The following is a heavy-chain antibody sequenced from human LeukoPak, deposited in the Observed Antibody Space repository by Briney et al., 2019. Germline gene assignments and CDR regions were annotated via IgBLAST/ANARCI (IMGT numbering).Heavy chain of an antibody. Sequence: GGSLRLSCAASGFTFSSYAMTWVRQAPGKGLEWVSVINTSGGNTDYADPVKGRFTISRDNSKNTLYLQMNSLRAEDTAVYYCAKDDAYYGSGSLGYWGQGTLVTVSS. V-gene: IGHV3-23*01. CDR2: INTSGGNT. J-gene: IGHJ4*02. CDR1: GFTFSSYA. D-gene: IGHD3-10*01. CDR3: AKDDAYYGSGSLGY.